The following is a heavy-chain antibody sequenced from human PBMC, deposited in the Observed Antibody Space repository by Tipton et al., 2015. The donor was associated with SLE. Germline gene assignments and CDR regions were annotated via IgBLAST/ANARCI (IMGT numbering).Heavy chain of an antibody. D-gene: IGHD5-12*01. CDR2: IYTSGST. CDR1: GGSLSSHY. CDR3: ARHRETIPTVTGAGAFDI. Sequence: TLSLTCTVSGGSLSSHYWSWIRQPAGKGLEWIERIYTSGSTNYNPSLTSRVTMSVDTSKNQFSLKLSSVTAADTAVYYCARHRETIPTVTGAGAFDIWGQGTMDTVSS. J-gene: IGHJ3*02. V-gene: IGHV4-4*07.